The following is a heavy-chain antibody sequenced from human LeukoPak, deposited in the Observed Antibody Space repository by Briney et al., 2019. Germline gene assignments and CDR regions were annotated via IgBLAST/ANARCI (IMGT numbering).Heavy chain of an antibody. V-gene: IGHV3-48*03. CDR2: ISSSGSTI. D-gene: IGHD3-10*01. Sequence: PGGSLRLSCAASGFTFSSYEMNWVRQAPGKGLEWVSYISSSGSTIYYADSVKGRFTISRDNAKNSLYLQMNSLRAEDTAVYYCARGSARLMVRGVVDYWGQRTLVTVSS. CDR1: GFTFSSYE. CDR3: ARGSARLMVRGVVDY. J-gene: IGHJ4*02.